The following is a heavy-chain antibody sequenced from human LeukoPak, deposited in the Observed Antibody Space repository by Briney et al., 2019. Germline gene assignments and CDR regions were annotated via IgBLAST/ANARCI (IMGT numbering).Heavy chain of an antibody. J-gene: IGHJ4*02. CDR3: ARGNSGFSVFDY. V-gene: IGHV4-34*01. CDR2: INHSGST. Sequence: SETLSLTRAVYGGSFSGYYWSWIRQPPGKGLEWIGEINHSGSTNYSPSLKSRVTISVDTSKTQFSLKLSSVTAADTAVYYCARGNSGFSVFDYWGQGTLVTVSS. D-gene: IGHD3-22*01. CDR1: GGSFSGYY.